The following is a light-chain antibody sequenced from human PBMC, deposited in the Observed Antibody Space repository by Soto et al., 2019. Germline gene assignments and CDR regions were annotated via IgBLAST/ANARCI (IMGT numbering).Light chain of an antibody. Sequence: EIVLTQSPGTLSLSPGERATLSCRASQSVRNKYLAWYQQKPGQAPRLLIYAASSRAIGIPDRFSASGSATDFTLTISRLEPDDFAVYCCQQYGSTPPTFGQGTKVEIK. CDR3: QQYGSTPPT. J-gene: IGKJ1*01. CDR2: AAS. CDR1: QSVRNKY. V-gene: IGKV3-20*01.